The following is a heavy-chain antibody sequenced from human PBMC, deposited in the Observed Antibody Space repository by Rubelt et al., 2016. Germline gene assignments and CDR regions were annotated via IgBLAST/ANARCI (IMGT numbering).Heavy chain of an antibody. Sequence: EVQLVESGGGSVKPGGSLRLSCAASGFTFSNAWMSWVRQAPGKGLEWVGRIKSKTDGGTTDYAALVKGRFTISRDDSKNTLYLQMNSLKTEDTAVYYCTTDRQKDYDFWSGRLYYYYMDVWGKGTTVTVSS. CDR3: TTDRQKDYDFWSGRLYYYYMDV. CDR2: IKSKTDGGTT. CDR1: GFTFSNAW. V-gene: IGHV3-15*01. J-gene: IGHJ6*03. D-gene: IGHD3-3*01.